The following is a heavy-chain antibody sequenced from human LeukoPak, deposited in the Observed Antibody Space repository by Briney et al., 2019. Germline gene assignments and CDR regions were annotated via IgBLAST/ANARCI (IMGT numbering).Heavy chain of an antibody. D-gene: IGHD3-3*01. Sequence: GGSLRLSCAASGFTFSSYGMHWVRQAPGKGLEWVAVISYDGSNKYYADSVKGRFTISRDDSKNTLYLQMNSLRAEDTAVYYCSRGFSLYYYYGMDVWGQGTTVTVSS. J-gene: IGHJ6*02. CDR2: ISYDGSNK. V-gene: IGHV3-30*03. CDR3: SRGFSLYYYYGMDV. CDR1: GFTFSSYG.